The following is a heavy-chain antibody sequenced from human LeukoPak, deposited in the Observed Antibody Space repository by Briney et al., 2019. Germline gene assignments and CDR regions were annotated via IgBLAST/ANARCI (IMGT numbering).Heavy chain of an antibody. CDR2: IYYSGST. Sequence: SETLSLTCTVSGGSISSSSYYWGWIRQPPGKGLEWVGSIYYSGSTYYNPSLKSGVTIAVDTSKNQYSVKLSSVTAADTAVYNCAKLGYCSNTSCYQGWFDPGGQGTLVTVS. D-gene: IGHD2-2*01. CDR1: GGSISSSSYY. V-gene: IGHV4-39*01. CDR3: AKLGYCSNTSCYQGWFDP. J-gene: IGHJ5*02.